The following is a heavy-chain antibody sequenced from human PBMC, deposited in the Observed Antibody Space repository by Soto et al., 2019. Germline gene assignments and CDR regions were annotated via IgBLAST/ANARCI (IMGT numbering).Heavy chain of an antibody. CDR1: GGSISSYY. CDR3: ARESGYCSSTNCYYYYYGMDV. V-gene: IGHV4-4*07. D-gene: IGHD2-2*03. CDR2: IYTSGST. J-gene: IGHJ6*02. Sequence: SETLSLTCTVSGGSISSYYWSWIRQPAGKGLEWIGRIYTSGSTNYNPSLKSRVTMSVDTSKNQFSLKLSSVTAADTAVYYCARESGYCSSTNCYYYYYGMDVWGQGTTVTVSS.